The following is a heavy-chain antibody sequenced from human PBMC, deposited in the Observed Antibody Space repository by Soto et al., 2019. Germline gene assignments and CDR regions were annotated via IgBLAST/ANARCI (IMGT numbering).Heavy chain of an antibody. V-gene: IGHV3-23*01. CDR1: GFTFSSYA. CDR3: ARVFLRVATTYGDY. J-gene: IGHJ4*02. CDR2: ISGSGSST. Sequence: PGGSLRLSCAASGFTFSSYAMSWVRQAPGKGLEWVSAISGSGSSTYYADSVKGRFTISRDNSKNSLYLQMNSLRAEDTAVYYCARVFLRVATTYGDYWGQGTLVTVSS. D-gene: IGHD5-12*01.